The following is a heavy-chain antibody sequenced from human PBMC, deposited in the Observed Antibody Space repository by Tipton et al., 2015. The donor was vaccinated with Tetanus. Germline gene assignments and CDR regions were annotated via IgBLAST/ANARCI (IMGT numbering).Heavy chain of an antibody. CDR2: SHYSGST. J-gene: IGHJ4*02. D-gene: IGHD5-12*01. V-gene: IGHV4-61*08. CDR3: ARANNDYPKKGPFDC. Sequence: TLSLTCTVSGGSVSGGDYHWSWIRQPPGKGLEWVGYSHYSGSTSSNPSLKSRVTISLDTSKNQFSLKLTSVTAADTAVYYCARANNDYPKKGPFDCWGQGARVIVSS. CDR1: GGSVSGGDYH.